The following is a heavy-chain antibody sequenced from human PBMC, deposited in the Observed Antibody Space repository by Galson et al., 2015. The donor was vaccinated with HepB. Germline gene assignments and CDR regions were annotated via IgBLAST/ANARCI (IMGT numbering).Heavy chain of an antibody. CDR1: GFTFSSYW. D-gene: IGHD3-22*01. CDR2: INSDGSST. CDR3: ARGDSRPWYFDL. Sequence: SLRLSCAASGFTFSSYWMHWVRQAPGKGLVWVSRINSDGSSTNYADSVKGRFTISRDNAKNTLYLQMNSLRAEDTAVYYCARGDSRPWYFDLWGRGTLVTVSS. V-gene: IGHV3-74*01. J-gene: IGHJ2*01.